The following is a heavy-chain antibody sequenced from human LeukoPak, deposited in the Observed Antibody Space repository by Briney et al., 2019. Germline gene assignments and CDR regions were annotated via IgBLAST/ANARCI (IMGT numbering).Heavy chain of an antibody. J-gene: IGHJ4*02. CDR2: ISRTSAYI. D-gene: IGHD2-2*01. Sequence: GESLRLSCAASGFTFSSYAMKWVRQAPGKGLERVSAISRTSAYIYYSDSVKGRFTISRDNAKNSVYLQIDSLRAEDTAVYYCARDERRYCSDSSCYPGDYWGQGTLVTVSS. V-gene: IGHV3-21*01. CDR1: GFTFSSYA. CDR3: ARDERRYCSDSSCYPGDY.